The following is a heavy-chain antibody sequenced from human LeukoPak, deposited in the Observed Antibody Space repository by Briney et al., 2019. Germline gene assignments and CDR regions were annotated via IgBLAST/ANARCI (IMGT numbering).Heavy chain of an antibody. D-gene: IGHD4-23*01. CDR1: GGSISSYY. Sequence: PSETLSLTCTVSGGSISSYYWSWIRQPPGKGLEWIGYIYHSGSTDYNPSIKSRVTISVDTSKSQFSLKLTSVTAADTAVYYCATLTTVVTAYYFDYWGQGTLVTVSS. CDR2: IYHSGST. V-gene: IGHV4-4*09. CDR3: ATLTTVVTAYYFDY. J-gene: IGHJ4*02.